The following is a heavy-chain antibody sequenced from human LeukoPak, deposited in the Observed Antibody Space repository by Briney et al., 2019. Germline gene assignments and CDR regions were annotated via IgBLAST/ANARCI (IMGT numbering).Heavy chain of an antibody. CDR1: SYSITSGYY. J-gene: IGHJ5*02. Sequence: PSETLSLTCTVSSYSITSGYYWGCIRPTPGKGLEWIGSVYHSGSTYYNPSLKSRVTISVDTSKNQFSLKLSSGTAAGTAVYYCARDAGMAGRPPGNWFDPWGQGTLVTVSS. CDR2: VYHSGST. CDR3: ARDAGMAGRPPGNWFDP. D-gene: IGHD6-6*01. V-gene: IGHV4-38-2*02.